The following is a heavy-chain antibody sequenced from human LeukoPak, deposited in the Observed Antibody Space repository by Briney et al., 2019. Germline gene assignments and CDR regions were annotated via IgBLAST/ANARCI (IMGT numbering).Heavy chain of an antibody. V-gene: IGHV5-51*01. CDR3: ARVNPDTSSEDGFDI. J-gene: IGHJ3*02. CDR1: GYSFTGYW. Sequence: KCGESLKISCKGSGYSFTGYWIAWVRQMPGKGLEWMGIIYPGDSDTRYSPSFQGQVTISADKSISTAYLQWSSLKASDTAMYYCARVNPDTSSEDGFDIWGQGTMVTVSS. CDR2: IYPGDSDT. D-gene: IGHD2-2*01.